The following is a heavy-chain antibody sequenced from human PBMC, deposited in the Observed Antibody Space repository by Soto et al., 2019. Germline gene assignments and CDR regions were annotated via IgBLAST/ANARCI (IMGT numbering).Heavy chain of an antibody. CDR1: GFSFSDYY. J-gene: IGHJ6*02. Sequence: QVQLVESGGALVKPGGSLRLSCVAAGFSFSDYYMNWIRQAPGKGLEWISYISSSGSDKYYADSVKGRFTISRENPKNSLFLQMNSLRPADTAVYYCAKDTGTAMPYYYYYGVDVLGQGTTVTVSS. V-gene: IGHV3-11*01. D-gene: IGHD5-18*01. CDR2: ISSSGSDK. CDR3: AKDTGTAMPYYYYYGVDV.